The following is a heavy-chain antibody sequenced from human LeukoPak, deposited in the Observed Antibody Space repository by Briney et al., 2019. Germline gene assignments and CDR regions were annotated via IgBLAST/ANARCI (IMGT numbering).Heavy chain of an antibody. CDR2: IFYSVST. CDR1: GGSIISGDNY. D-gene: IGHD3-9*01. CDR3: AKARHYDIMTGDYRTGYFDY. V-gene: IGHV4-30-4*01. Sequence: SQTLSLTCTVSGGSIISGDNYWSWVRQPPGKGLEWIGNIFYSVSTYYNPSLQSRVTISLDTSKNQFSLMLSSVTAADTAVYYCAKARHYDIMTGDYRTGYFDYWGQGILVTVSS. J-gene: IGHJ4*02.